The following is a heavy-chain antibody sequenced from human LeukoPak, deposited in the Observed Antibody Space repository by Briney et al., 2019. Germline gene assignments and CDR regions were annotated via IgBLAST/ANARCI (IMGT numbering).Heavy chain of an antibody. D-gene: IGHD2-15*01. J-gene: IGHJ4*02. CDR3: ARRPEEYCSGGSCYALDY. CDR1: GYTFTSYG. V-gene: IGHV1-18*01. Sequence: GASVKVSCKASGYTFTSYGISWVRQAPGQGLEWMGWISAYNGNTNYAQKLQGRVTMTTDTSTSTAYMELRSLRSDDTAVYYCARRPEEYCSGGSCYALDYWGQGTLVTVSS. CDR2: ISAYNGNT.